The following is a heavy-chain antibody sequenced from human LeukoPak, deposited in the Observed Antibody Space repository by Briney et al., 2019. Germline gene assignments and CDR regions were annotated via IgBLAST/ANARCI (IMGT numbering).Heavy chain of an antibody. Sequence: SETLSLTCAVYGGSFSGYYWSWIRQPPGKGLEWIGEINHSGSTNYNPSLKSRVTISVDTSKNQFSLKLSSVTAADTAVYYCGRGRGSGWYSPSGNWFDPWGQGTLATVSS. CDR3: GRGRGSGWYSPSGNWFDP. CDR1: GGSFSGYY. V-gene: IGHV4-34*01. CDR2: INHSGST. D-gene: IGHD6-19*01. J-gene: IGHJ5*02.